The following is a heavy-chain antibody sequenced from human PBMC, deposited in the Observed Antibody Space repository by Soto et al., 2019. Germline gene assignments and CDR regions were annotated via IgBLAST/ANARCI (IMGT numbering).Heavy chain of an antibody. Sequence: GASVKVSWKASGGTFSSYAISWGRQAPGQRLEWMGGIIPIFGTANYAQKFQGRVTITADESTSTAYMELSSLRSEDTAVYYCARDPRGYCSSCFVAWHDVIYFWARGTTVIGSS. D-gene: IGHD6-19*01. CDR1: GGTFSSYA. CDR3: ARDPRGYCSSCFVAWHDVIYF. J-gene: IGHJ6*01. V-gene: IGHV1-69*13. CDR2: IIPIFGTA.